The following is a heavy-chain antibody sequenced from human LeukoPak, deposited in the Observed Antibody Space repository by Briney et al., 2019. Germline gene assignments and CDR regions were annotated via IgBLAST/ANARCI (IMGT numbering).Heavy chain of an antibody. Sequence: SETLSLTCTLSGGSISRYYWSWIRQPPGKGLEWIGYIYYSGSTNYNPSLKSRVTISVDTSKNQFSLKLSSVTAADTAVCYCARHVIVWDSSGYSLDWGQGTLVTVSS. CDR3: ARHVIVWDSSGYSLD. V-gene: IGHV4-59*08. CDR2: IYYSGST. J-gene: IGHJ4*02. D-gene: IGHD3-22*01. CDR1: GGSISRYY.